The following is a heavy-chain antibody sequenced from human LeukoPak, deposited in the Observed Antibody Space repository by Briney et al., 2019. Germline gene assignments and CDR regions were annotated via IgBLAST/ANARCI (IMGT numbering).Heavy chain of an antibody. CDR1: GYTFSSYW. CDR3: SRGEGDDY. CDR2: INGDESEK. V-gene: IGHV3-7*01. J-gene: IGHJ4*02. D-gene: IGHD3-10*01. Sequence: GGSLRLSCAASGYTFSSYWMSWVRQAPGKGLEWVANINGDESEKYYVDSVKARFTISRDNAKNSLYLQMNSLRVDDTAIYYCSRGEGDDYWGQGTLVTVSS.